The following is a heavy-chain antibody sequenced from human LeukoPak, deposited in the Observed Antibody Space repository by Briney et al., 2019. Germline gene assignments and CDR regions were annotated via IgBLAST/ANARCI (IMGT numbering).Heavy chain of an antibody. CDR3: ARAPYGSGSRPNWFDP. Sequence: GWSLRLSCAASRFTLSSYWRSWVGQAPGKGRAGVANIKQDGSEKYYVDTVNGRFTISRENAKNSLYLQMNSLRAEDTAVYYCARAPYGSGSRPNWFDPWGQGTLVTVSS. D-gene: IGHD3-10*01. CDR1: RFTLSSYW. J-gene: IGHJ5*02. V-gene: IGHV3-7*01. CDR2: IKQDGSEK.